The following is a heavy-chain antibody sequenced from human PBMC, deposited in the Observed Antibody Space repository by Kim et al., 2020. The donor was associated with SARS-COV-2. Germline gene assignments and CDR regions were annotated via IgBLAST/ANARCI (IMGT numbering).Heavy chain of an antibody. J-gene: IGHJ4*02. CDR3: ARSHCGGDCYSGFDY. D-gene: IGHD2-21*02. V-gene: IGHV4-59*01. Sequence: PSLKSRVNISVDTSKNQFSLKLSSVTAADTAVYYCARSHCGGDCYSGFDYWGQGTLVTVSS.